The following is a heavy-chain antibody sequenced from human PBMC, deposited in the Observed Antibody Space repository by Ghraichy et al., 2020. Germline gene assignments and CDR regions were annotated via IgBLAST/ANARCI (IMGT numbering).Heavy chain of an antibody. D-gene: IGHD1-7*01. CDR3: AKASSNWNYEDCFDY. CDR2: ISGSGGST. J-gene: IGHJ4*02. V-gene: IGHV3-23*01. Sequence: GGSLRLSCAASGFTFGSYGMSWVRQAPGKGLEWVSGISGSGGSTYYADSVKGRFTISRDNSKNTLYMEMNSLTAEDTAVYYCAKASSNWNYEDCFDYWGQGTLVTVSS. CDR1: GFTFGSYG.